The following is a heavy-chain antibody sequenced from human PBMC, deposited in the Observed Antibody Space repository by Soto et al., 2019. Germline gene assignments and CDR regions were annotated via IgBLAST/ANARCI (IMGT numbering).Heavy chain of an antibody. V-gene: IGHV3-15*01. D-gene: IGHD3-10*01. CDR2: IKSKTDGGTT. CDR3: TTTLWCGEPTPYYYYGMDV. J-gene: IGHJ6*02. CDR1: GFTFINAW. Sequence: GWSLRLACASSGFTFINAWMSWVRQAPGKGLEWVGRIKSKTDGGTTDYAAPVKGRFTISRDDSKNTLYLQMNSLKTEDTAVYYCTTTLWCGEPTPYYYYGMDVWGQGTTVTVSS.